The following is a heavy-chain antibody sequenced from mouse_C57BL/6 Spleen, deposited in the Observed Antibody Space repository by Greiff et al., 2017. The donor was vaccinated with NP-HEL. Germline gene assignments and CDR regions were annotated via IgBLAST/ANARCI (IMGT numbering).Heavy chain of an antibody. Sequence: EVQLQESGGDLVKPGGSLKLSCAASGFTFSSYGMSWVRQTPDKRLEWVATISSGGSYPYYPDSVKGRFTISRDNAKNTLYLQMSSLKSEDTAMYYCARQPVTHYFDYWGQGTTLTVSS. CDR2: ISSGGSYP. CDR1: GFTFSSYG. J-gene: IGHJ2*01. V-gene: IGHV5-6*01. CDR3: ARQPVTHYFDY. D-gene: IGHD2-3*01.